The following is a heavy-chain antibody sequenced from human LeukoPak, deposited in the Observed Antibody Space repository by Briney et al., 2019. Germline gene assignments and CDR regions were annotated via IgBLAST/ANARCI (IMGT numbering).Heavy chain of an antibody. V-gene: IGHV4-4*02. J-gene: IGHJ3*02. CDR3: ARSYSSSWYESYAFDI. CDR1: GGSISSSNW. D-gene: IGHD6-13*01. CDR2: IYHSGST. Sequence: SETLSLTCAVSGGSISSSNWWSWVRQPPGKGLEWIGEIYHSGSTNYNPSLKSRVTISVDKSKNQFSLKLSSVTAADTAVYYCARSYSSSWYESYAFDIWGQGTMVTVSS.